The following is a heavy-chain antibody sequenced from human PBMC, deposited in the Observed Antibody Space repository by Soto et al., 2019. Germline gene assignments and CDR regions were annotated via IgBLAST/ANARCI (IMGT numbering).Heavy chain of an antibody. V-gene: IGHV1-18*01. J-gene: IGHJ4*02. CDR1: GYTFTTYG. CDR3: AILGGYESG. Sequence: ASVKVSCKASGYTFTTYGISWVRQAPGQGLEWMGWINVYNGETNYAQKVQGRVTMTADTSTSTAYVELRSLRPDDTAVYYCAILGGYESGWGQGTLVTVSS. D-gene: IGHD5-12*01. CDR2: INVYNGET.